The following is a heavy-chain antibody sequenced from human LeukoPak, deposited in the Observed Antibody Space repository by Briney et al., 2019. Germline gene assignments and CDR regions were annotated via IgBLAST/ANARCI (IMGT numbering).Heavy chain of an antibody. V-gene: IGHV3-23*01. D-gene: IGHD3-3*01. CDR2: FSGSGGST. J-gene: IGHJ4*02. CDR1: GFIFSNYA. Sequence: GGSLRLSCAASGFIFSNYAMSWVRQAPGKGLQWVSAFSGSGGSTYYADSVKGRFTISRDNSRNTLYLQMNSLRAEDTAVYYCAKGAYYADWGQGTLVTVSS. CDR3: AKGAYYAD.